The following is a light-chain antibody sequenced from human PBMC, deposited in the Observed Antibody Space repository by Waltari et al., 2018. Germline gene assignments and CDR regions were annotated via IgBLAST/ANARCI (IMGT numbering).Light chain of an antibody. J-gene: IGKJ3*01. Sequence: DIVMTQSPDSLAVSLGARATFNCNSTQSLLSTSNSRNYLAWSQQRPGQPPKLLFYWASTRESGVPDRFSGSGSGTDFALTISSLQAEDVAVYYCQQYFDTPPSFGPGTKVEI. CDR3: QQYFDTPPS. CDR1: QSLLSTSNSRNY. V-gene: IGKV4-1*01. CDR2: WAS.